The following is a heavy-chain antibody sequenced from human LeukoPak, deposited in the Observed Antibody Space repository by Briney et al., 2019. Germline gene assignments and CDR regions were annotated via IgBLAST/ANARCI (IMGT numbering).Heavy chain of an antibody. CDR3: ARSGGVGATICELDY. CDR1: GYTFATYW. D-gene: IGHD1-26*01. J-gene: IGHJ4*02. V-gene: IGHV5-51*01. Sequence: GESLKISCKDSGYTFATYWIAWVRQMPGKGLEWMGMIYPGDSDIRYSPTFQGQVTISADKSISTAYLQWSSLKASDTAMYYCARSGGVGATICELDYWGQGTLVTVSS. CDR2: IYPGDSDI.